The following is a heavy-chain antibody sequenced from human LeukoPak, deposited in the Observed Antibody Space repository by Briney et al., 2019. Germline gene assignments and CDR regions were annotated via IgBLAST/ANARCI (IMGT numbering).Heavy chain of an antibody. CDR1: GGSISSYY. V-gene: IGHV4-59*12. CDR2: IYYSGST. Sequence: MPSETLSLTCTVSGGSISSYYWSWIRQPPGKGLEWIGYIYYSGSTNYNPSLKSRVTISVDTSKNQFSLKLSSVTAADTAVYYCARDRAGRGYSYGHSDYWGQGTLVTVSS. CDR3: ARDRAGRGYSYGHSDY. J-gene: IGHJ4*02. D-gene: IGHD5-18*01.